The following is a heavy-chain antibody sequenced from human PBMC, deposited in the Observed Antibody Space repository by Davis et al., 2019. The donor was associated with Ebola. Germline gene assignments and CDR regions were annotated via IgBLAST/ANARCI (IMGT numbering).Heavy chain of an antibody. CDR3: ARVGQLHQDY. CDR2: ISYDGSNK. V-gene: IGHV3-30*03. J-gene: IGHJ4*02. CDR1: GFALSSYG. D-gene: IGHD2-2*01. Sequence: PGGSLRLSCAASGFALSSYGMHWVRQAPGKGLEWVAVISYDGSNKYYADSVKGRFTISRDNSKNTLYLQMNSLRAEDTAVYYCARVGQLHQDYWGQGTLVTVSS.